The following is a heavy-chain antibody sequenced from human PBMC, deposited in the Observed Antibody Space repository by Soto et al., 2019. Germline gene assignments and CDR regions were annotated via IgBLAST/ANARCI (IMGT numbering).Heavy chain of an antibody. D-gene: IGHD1-7*01. V-gene: IGHV6-1*01. J-gene: IGHJ5*02. Sequence: SQTLSLTCAISGDSVSNNSAAWNWIRQSPSRGLEWLGRTYYRSKWYNDYAVSVKSRITINPDASKDQFSLQLNSVTPEDTAVYYCARGVTGTGLNWFDPWGQGTLVTVSS. CDR2: TYYRSKWYN. CDR1: GDSVSNNSAA. CDR3: ARGVTGTGLNWFDP.